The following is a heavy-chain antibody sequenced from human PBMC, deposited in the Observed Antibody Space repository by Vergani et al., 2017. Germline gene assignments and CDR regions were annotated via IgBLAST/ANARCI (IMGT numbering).Heavy chain of an antibody. Sequence: QLQLQESGPGLVQPSETLSPPCTVPGGSISSSSYYWGSIRQPPGKGLEWIGEIYHRGSTNYNPSCKSRVTISVDKSKNQFSLKLSSVTAADTAVYYCARDSGRSISGSYYPFDYWGQGTLVTVSS. D-gene: IGHD1-26*01. CDR1: GGSISSSSYY. J-gene: IGHJ4*02. V-gene: IGHV4-39*07. CDR2: IYHRGST. CDR3: ARDSGRSISGSYYPFDY.